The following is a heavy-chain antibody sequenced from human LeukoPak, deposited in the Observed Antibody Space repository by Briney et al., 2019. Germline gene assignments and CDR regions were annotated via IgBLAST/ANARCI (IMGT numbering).Heavy chain of an antibody. Sequence: ASVKVSCKASGYTFTVYYMHWVRQAPGQGHERKGWINTNSGGTNYAQKFQGRVTMTRDTSISTAYMELSRLRSDDTAVYYCARDSRIAVAGSDYWGQGTLVTVSS. CDR1: GYTFTVYY. CDR3: ARDSRIAVAGSDY. J-gene: IGHJ4*02. D-gene: IGHD6-19*01. CDR2: INTNSGGT. V-gene: IGHV1-2*02.